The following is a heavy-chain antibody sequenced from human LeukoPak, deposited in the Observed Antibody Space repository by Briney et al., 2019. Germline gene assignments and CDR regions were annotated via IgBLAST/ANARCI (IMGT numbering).Heavy chain of an antibody. CDR1: GFTVSSNY. D-gene: IGHD7-27*01. Sequence: GGSRRLSCAASGFTVSSNYMSWVRQAPGKGLEWVSVIYSGGSTYYADSVKGRFTISRDNSKNTLYLQMNSLRAEDTALYYCAKANWGLQDAFDIWGQGTMVTVSS. V-gene: IGHV3-53*05. J-gene: IGHJ3*02. CDR3: AKANWGLQDAFDI. CDR2: IYSGGST.